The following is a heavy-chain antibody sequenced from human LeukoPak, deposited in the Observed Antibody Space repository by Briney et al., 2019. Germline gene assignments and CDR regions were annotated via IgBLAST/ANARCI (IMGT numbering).Heavy chain of an antibody. D-gene: IGHD2-2*01. CDR1: GYTFTSYH. J-gene: IGHJ4*02. Sequence: VASVKVSCKASGYTFTSYHIHWVRQAPGQGLEWMGIINPSGGSTTYGQKFQGRVTMTRDTSTSTVYMELSSLTSEDTAVYYCATTTQLEYCSSTSCYRYFDYWGQGTLVTVSS. V-gene: IGHV1-46*01. CDR2: INPSGGST. CDR3: ATTTQLEYCSSTSCYRYFDY.